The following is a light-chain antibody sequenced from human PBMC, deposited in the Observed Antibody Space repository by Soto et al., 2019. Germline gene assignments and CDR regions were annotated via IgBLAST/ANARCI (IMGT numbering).Light chain of an antibody. CDR3: SSYTSSSTRV. CDR2: DVD. V-gene: IGLV2-8*01. Sequence: QSALTQPPSASESPGQSVTISCSGTIGDVGGYYYVSWYQHHPGRAPKLLIYDVDKRPPGVPSRFSGSKSGNTASLTVSGLQAEDEADYYCSSYTSSSTRVFGGGTKVTVL. CDR1: IGDVGGYYY. J-gene: IGLJ3*02.